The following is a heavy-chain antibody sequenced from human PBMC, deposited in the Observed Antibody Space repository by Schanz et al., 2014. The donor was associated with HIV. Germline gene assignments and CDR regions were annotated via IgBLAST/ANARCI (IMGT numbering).Heavy chain of an antibody. CDR1: GGSFSGYS. D-gene: IGHD1-26*01. V-gene: IGHV4-34*01. CDR2: INHGGYT. Sequence: QVQLQQWGAGLLKPSQTLSLTCAVYGGSFSGYSWTWIRQPRGKGLEWIGEINHGGYTNYNPSLESRVTTSVDASKTRFSLRLSSGTAADTAVYYCMRQEVRSGTFDFDYWGQGTLVTVSS. J-gene: IGHJ4*02. CDR3: MRQEVRSGTFDFDY.